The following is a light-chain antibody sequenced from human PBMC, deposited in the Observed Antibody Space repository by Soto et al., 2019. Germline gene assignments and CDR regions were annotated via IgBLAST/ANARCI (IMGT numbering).Light chain of an antibody. J-gene: IGLJ2*01. CDR1: SSDVGSYNL. Sequence: QSVLTQPASVPGSSGQSITISCTGTSSDVGSYNLVSWHQHHPGKAPKLIIYEGDKRPSGVSNRFSGSKSGNTASLTISGLQAEDEADYYCCSYALGSTLVFGGGTKLTVL. CDR3: CSYALGSTLV. CDR2: EGD. V-gene: IGLV2-23*01.